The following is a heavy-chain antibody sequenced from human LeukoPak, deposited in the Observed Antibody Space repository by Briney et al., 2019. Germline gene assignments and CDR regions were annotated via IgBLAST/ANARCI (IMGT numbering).Heavy chain of an antibody. D-gene: IGHD3-10*01. CDR2: IYYSGST. Sequence: PSETLSLTCTVSGGSISSYHWSWIRQPPGKGLEWIGYIYYSGSTNYNPSLKSRVTISVDTSKNQFSLKLSSVTAADTAVYYCARGGLWFGEGDFDYWGQGTLVTVSS. J-gene: IGHJ4*02. V-gene: IGHV4-59*01. CDR1: GGSISSYH. CDR3: ARGGLWFGEGDFDY.